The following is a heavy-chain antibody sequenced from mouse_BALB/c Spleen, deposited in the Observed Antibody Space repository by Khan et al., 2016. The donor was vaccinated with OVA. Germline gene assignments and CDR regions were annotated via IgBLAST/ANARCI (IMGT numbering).Heavy chain of an antibody. CDR2: IYPNSGGT. D-gene: IGHD1-2*01. V-gene: IGHV1S29*02. CDR1: GYTFTDYN. Sequence: VQLQQSGPELVKPGASVKISCKASGYTFTDYNMDWVKQSHGESLEWIGYIYPNSGGTGYNQKFKTKATLTVDISSSTAYMELRSLTSEDSAVYYCARSGYGSFAFWGQGTLVTVSA. CDR3: ARSGYGSFAF. J-gene: IGHJ3*01.